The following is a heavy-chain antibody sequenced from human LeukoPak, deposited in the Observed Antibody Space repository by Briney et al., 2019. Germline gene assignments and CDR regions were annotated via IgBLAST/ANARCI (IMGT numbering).Heavy chain of an antibody. V-gene: IGHV3-21*01. D-gene: IGHD3-10*01. CDR3: ARGSRITMVRGVKYFDY. J-gene: IGHJ4*02. Sequence: GGSLRLSCAASGFTFSSYSMNWVRQAPGKGLEWVSSISSSSSYMYYADSVKGRFTISRDNAKNSLYLQMNSLRAEDTAVYYCARGSRITMVRGVKYFDYWGQGTLVTVSS. CDR1: GFTFSSYS. CDR2: ISSSSSYM.